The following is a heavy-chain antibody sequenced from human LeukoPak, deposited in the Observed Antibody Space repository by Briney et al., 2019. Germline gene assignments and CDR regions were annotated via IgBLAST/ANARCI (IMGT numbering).Heavy chain of an antibody. CDR3: ARKLRLGGNWFDP. Sequence: SVKVSCKTSGGTFTSYAIAWVRQAPGQGLEWMGKIIPISGTTNYAQKFQGRVTFTADESTSTAYMELSSLRSEDTALYYCARKLRLGGNWFDPWGQGTLVTVSS. J-gene: IGHJ5*02. V-gene: IGHV1-69*13. CDR1: GGTFTSYA. CDR2: IIPISGTT. D-gene: IGHD1-26*01.